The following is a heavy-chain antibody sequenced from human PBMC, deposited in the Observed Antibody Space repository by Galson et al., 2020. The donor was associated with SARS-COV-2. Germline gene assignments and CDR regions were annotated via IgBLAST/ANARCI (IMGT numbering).Heavy chain of an antibody. CDR1: GGSIPTSY. J-gene: IGHJ3*02. Sequence: ETSATLSLTCTVSGGSIPTSYGAWIRQPPGKGLEWIGYIHYSGTTHYTPSLRGRVTMSVDTSKNHFSLKLNSVTAADTAVYYCAAIKARGASFDIWGQGTMVTVSS. CDR2: IHYSGTT. V-gene: IGHV4-59*01. D-gene: IGHD1-26*01. CDR3: AAIKARGASFDI.